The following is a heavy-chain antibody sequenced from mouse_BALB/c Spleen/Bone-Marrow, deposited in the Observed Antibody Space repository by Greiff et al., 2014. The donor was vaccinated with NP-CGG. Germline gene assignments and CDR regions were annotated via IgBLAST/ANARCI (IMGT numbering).Heavy chain of an antibody. CDR3: GLASGDFGGPFAY. V-gene: IGHV1-4*01. D-gene: IGHD6-1*01. CDR1: GYTFTSYT. J-gene: IGHJ3*01. Sequence: LVESGAELARPGASVKMSCKASGYTFTSYTMHWVKQRPGQGLEWIGYINPSSGYTNYNQKFKDKATLTADKSSSTAYMQLSSLPSDDAAVYYCGLASGDFGGPFAYWGQGTLVTVSA. CDR2: INPSSGYT.